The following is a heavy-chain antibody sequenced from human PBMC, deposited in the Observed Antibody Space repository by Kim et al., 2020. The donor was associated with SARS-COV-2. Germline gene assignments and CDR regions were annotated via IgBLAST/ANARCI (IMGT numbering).Heavy chain of an antibody. CDR1: GLIVNNNY. J-gene: IGHJ3*01. CDR2: IYVSGAT. V-gene: IGHV3-66*01. CDR3: ARTGFKYPFDD. Sequence: GGSLRLSCVASGLIVNNNYMAWVRQAPGKGLEWVALIYVSGATHYTDSVRDRFIISRDISNDTLNLQLSSLRVEDTATYFCARTGFKYPFDDWGHGTKVT.